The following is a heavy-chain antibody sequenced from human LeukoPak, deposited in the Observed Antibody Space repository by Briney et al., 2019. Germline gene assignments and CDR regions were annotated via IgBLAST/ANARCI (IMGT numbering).Heavy chain of an antibody. CDR1: GFTFSSYA. J-gene: IGHJ3*02. Sequence: GGPLRLSCAASGFTFSSYAMHWVRQAPGKGLEWVAVISYDGSNKYYAGSVKGRFTISRDNSKNTLYLQMNSLRAEDTAVYYRARDTLWFGEYPGAFDIWGQGTMVTVSS. V-gene: IGHV3-30-3*01. D-gene: IGHD3-10*01. CDR3: ARDTLWFGEYPGAFDI. CDR2: ISYDGSNK.